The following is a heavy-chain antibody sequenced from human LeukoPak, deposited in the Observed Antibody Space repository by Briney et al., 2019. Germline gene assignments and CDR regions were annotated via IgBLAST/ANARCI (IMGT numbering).Heavy chain of an antibody. CDR1: GFTFSSYA. CDR3: AKARGMRAAAGIKQWLGKTVGLFREYYFDY. Sequence: GGSLRLSCAASGFTFSSYAMSWVRQAPGKGLEWVSAISGSGGSTYYADSVKGRFTISRDNSKNTLYLQMNSLRAEDTAVYYCAKARGMRAAAGIKQWLGKTVGLFREYYFDYWGQGTLVTVSS. J-gene: IGHJ4*02. D-gene: IGHD6-13*01. CDR2: ISGSGGST. V-gene: IGHV3-23*01.